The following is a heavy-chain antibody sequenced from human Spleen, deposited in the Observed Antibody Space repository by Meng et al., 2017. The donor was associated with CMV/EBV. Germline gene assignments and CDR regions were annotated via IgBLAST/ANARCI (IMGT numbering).Heavy chain of an antibody. V-gene: IGHV3-74*01. CDR3: AKDDPVFHY. J-gene: IGHJ4*02. CDR1: GFTFSSDW. Sequence: VQLVGSGGGLVQPGGSLRLSCAASGFTFSSDWMHWVRQVPGKGLVWVSRIQGDGTITNYADSVKGRFTISRDNAKNTVDRQMNSLGTEATAVYYCAKDDPVFHYWGQGTLVTVSS. CDR2: IQGDGTIT.